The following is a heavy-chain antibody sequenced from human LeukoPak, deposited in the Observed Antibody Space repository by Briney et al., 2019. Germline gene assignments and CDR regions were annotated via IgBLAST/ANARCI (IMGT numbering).Heavy chain of an antibody. CDR3: ARVSYDSSGYHFDY. CDR2: IFYSGST. Sequence: SDTLSLTCAVPGYSISSSNWWGWIRQPPGKGLEWIGYIFYSGSTYYNPSLKSRVTMSVDTSKNQFSLKLSSVTAADTAVCYCARVSYDSSGYHFDYWGQGTLVTVSS. CDR1: GYSISSSNW. J-gene: IGHJ4*02. V-gene: IGHV4-28*03. D-gene: IGHD3-22*01.